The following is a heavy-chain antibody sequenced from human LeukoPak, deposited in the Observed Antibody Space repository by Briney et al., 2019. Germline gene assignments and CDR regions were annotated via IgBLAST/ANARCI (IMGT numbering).Heavy chain of an antibody. J-gene: IGHJ4*02. D-gene: IGHD4-17*01. V-gene: IGHV3-48*01. CDR3: ARETTGIDY. Sequence: GGSLRLSCAVSGFTFSNYHMNWVRQAPGKGLDWVSYISSSSGTIYYADSVKGRFTISRDNAKNSLYLQMSSLRAEDTAVYYCARETTGIDYWGQGTLVTVSS. CDR2: ISSSSGTI. CDR1: GFTFSNYH.